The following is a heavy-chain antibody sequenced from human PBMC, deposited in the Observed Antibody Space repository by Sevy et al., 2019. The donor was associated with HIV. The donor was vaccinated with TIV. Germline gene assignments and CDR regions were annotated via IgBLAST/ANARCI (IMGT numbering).Heavy chain of an antibody. J-gene: IGHJ4*02. CDR1: EFTLSSYS. CDR3: ASRSQCSNGVCPFAY. D-gene: IGHD2-8*01. V-gene: IGHV3-21*01. Sequence: GGSLRRSCVASEFTLSSYSMNWVRQAPGKGLEWISSISSSSAAIYYADSVKGRFTISRDNAKNSLYLQMNSLRDEDTAVYYWASRSQCSNGVCPFAYWGQGTLVTVSS. CDR2: ISSSSAAI.